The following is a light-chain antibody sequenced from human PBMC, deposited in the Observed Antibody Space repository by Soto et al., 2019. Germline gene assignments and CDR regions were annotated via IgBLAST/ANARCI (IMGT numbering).Light chain of an antibody. CDR1: SSDVGGYNY. J-gene: IGLJ2*01. V-gene: IGLV2-14*01. CDR3: SSYTSSSTVV. CDR2: EVS. Sequence: QSALTQPASVSGSPGQSITISCTGTSSDVGGYNYVSWYQQHPGKAPKLMIYEVSNRPSGVSNRFSGSKSGNTASLTISGLHAEDEADYYCSSYTSSSTVVFGGGTKLTFL.